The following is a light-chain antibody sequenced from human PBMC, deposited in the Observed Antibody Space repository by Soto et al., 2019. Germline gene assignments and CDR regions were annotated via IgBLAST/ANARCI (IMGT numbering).Light chain of an antibody. Sequence: QSVLTQPASVSGSPGQSITISCTGTSSDVGGYNYVSWYQQHSGKAPKLMIYEVSNRPSGVSNRFSGSKSGNTASLTISGLQAEDDADYYCSSYTSSSTSYVFGTGTKVT. CDR2: EVS. V-gene: IGLV2-14*01. CDR3: SSYTSSSTSYV. J-gene: IGLJ1*01. CDR1: SSDVGGYNY.